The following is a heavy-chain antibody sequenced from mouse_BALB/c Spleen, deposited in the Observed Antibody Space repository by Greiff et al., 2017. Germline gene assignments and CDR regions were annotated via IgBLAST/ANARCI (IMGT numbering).Heavy chain of an antibody. Sequence: EVQLQQSGPGLVKPSQSLSLTCSVTGYSITSGYYWNWIRQFPGNKLEWMGYISYDGSNNYNPSFKNRISITRDTSKNQFFLKLNSVTTEDTATYYCASPYDGYQRGFAYWGQGTLVTVSA. J-gene: IGHJ3*01. CDR2: ISYDGSN. CDR3: ASPYDGYQRGFAY. CDR1: GYSITSGYY. V-gene: IGHV3-6*02. D-gene: IGHD2-3*01.